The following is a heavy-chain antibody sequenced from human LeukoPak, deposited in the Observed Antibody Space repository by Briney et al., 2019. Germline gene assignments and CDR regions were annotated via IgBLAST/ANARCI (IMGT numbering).Heavy chain of an antibody. CDR1: GFTVSSNY. D-gene: IGHD5-18*01. Sequence: GGSLRLSCAASGFTVSSNYMSWVRQAPGKGLEWVSVIYSGGDTYYVDSVKGRFTISRDNSKNTLYLQMNSLRAEDTAVYYCAKELDTAMVTGLNWFDPWGQGTLVTVSS. CDR2: IYSGGDT. J-gene: IGHJ5*02. CDR3: AKELDTAMVTGLNWFDP. V-gene: IGHV3-53*01.